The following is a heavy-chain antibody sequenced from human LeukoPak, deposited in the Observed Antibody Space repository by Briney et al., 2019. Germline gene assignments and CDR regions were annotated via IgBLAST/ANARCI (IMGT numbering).Heavy chain of an antibody. CDR3: TRALTSVIVGATTSNWFDP. CDR2: IYTSGST. Sequence: SETLSLTCTVSGGSISSGSYYWSWIRQPAGKGLEWIGRIYTSGSTNYNPSLKSRVTISVDTSKNQFSLKLSSATAADTAVYYCTRALTSVIVGATTSNWFDPWGQGTLVTVSS. D-gene: IGHD1-26*01. CDR1: GGSISSGSYY. J-gene: IGHJ5*02. V-gene: IGHV4-61*02.